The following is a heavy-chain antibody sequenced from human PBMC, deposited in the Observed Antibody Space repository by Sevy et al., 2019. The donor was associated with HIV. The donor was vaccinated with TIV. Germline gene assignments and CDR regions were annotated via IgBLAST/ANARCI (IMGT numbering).Heavy chain of an antibody. V-gene: IGHV3-53*01. J-gene: IGHJ4*02. D-gene: IGHD3-22*01. Sequence: GGSLRLSCAASGFTVSSNYMSWVRQAPGKGLEWVSVIYSGGSTYYEDSVKGRFTISGDNSKNTLYLQMKSLRAEDTAVYYCARDGRYYDSMFDYWGQGTLVTVSS. CDR2: IYSGGST. CDR3: ARDGRYYDSMFDY. CDR1: GFTVSSNY.